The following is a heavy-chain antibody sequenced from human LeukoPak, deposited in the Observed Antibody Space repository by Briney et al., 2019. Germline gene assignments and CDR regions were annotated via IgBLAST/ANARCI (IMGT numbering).Heavy chain of an antibody. D-gene: IGHD2-21*02. CDR2: IFPIFGTA. Sequence: ASVKVSCKASGGTFISYAISWVRQAPGQGLEWMGGIFPIFGTANYAQKFQGRVTITADESTSTAYMELSSLRSEDTAVHHRAREDCGGDCEGDAFDIWGQGTMVTVSS. V-gene: IGHV1-69*13. CDR3: AREDCGGDCEGDAFDI. J-gene: IGHJ3*02. CDR1: GGTFISYA.